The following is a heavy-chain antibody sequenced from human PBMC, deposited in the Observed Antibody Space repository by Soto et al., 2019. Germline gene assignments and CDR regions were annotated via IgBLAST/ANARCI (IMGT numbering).Heavy chain of an antibody. CDR2: ISSSGSTI. CDR1: GFTFSDYY. Sequence: QVQLVESGGGLVKPGGSLRLSCAASGFTFSDYYMSWIRQAPGKGLEWVSYISSSGSTIYYADSVKGRFTISRDNAKNSLYLQMNSLRAEDTAVYYCARAGDRYSSSSFRDPTSVTEYYYYYMDVWGKGTTVTVSS. CDR3: ARAGDRYSSSSFRDPTSVTEYYYYYMDV. J-gene: IGHJ6*03. D-gene: IGHD6-6*01. V-gene: IGHV3-11*01.